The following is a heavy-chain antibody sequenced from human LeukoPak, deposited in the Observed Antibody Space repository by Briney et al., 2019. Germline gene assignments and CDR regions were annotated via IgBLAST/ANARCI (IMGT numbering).Heavy chain of an antibody. CDR2: IYYSGST. CDR1: GGSISSSSYY. J-gene: IGHJ4*02. D-gene: IGHD6-13*01. CDR3: ARFNPAAGSFCFDY. V-gene: IGHV4-39*01. Sequence: SETLSLTCTVFGGSISSSSYYWGWIRQPPGKGLEWIGNIYYSGSTYYSPSLKSRVTISVDTSKKQFSLKLSSVTAADTAVYYCARFNPAAGSFCFDYWGQGTLVTVSS.